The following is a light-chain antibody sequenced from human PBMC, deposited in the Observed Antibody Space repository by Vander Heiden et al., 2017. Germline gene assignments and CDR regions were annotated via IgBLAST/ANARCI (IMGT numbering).Light chain of an antibody. J-gene: IGKJ3*01. Sequence: LSASVGDRVTITCRASQGIRSDLGWYQQKPGKAPKRLIYAASSLQSGVPSRFSGSGSGTEFTLTISSLQPEDFATYYCRQHNNYPRTFGHGTKVDIK. CDR2: AAS. CDR1: QGIRSD. CDR3: RQHNNYPRT. V-gene: IGKV1-17*01.